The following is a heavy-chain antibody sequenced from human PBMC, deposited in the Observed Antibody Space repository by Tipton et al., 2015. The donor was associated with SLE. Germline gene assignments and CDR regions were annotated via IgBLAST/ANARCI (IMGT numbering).Heavy chain of an antibody. D-gene: IGHD4-17*01. Sequence: TLSLTCAVYGGSFSGYYWSWIRQPPGKGLEWIGEINHSGSTNYNPSLKSRVTISIDTSKNQFSLKLSSVTAADTAVYYCARVYGDQVGDIWGQGTMVTVSS. CDR1: GGSFSGYY. CDR3: ARVYGDQVGDI. V-gene: IGHV4-34*01. CDR2: INHSGST. J-gene: IGHJ3*02.